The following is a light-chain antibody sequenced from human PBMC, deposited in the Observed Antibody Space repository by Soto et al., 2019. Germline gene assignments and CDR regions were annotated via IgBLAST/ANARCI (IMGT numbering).Light chain of an antibody. Sequence: EIVMTQSPGTLYVSPGESATLSCRASQSVSTNVAWFQQRPGQPPRLLIYGASGRASGIPGRFRGTGSGTEFTLTIGSMQSEDFAVYFCQQYANWPYTFAQGTKLEI. J-gene: IGKJ2*01. V-gene: IGKV3-15*01. CDR3: QQYANWPYT. CDR1: QSVSTN. CDR2: GAS.